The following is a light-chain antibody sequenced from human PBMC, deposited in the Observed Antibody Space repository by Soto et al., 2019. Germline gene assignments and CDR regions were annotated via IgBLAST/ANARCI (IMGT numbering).Light chain of an antibody. J-gene: IGLJ2*01. Sequence: QSALTQPASVSGSPGQSITISCTGTSSDVGGYNYVSWYRQHPGKAPKLIIYGVSNRPSGVSYRFSGSKSGNTASLTISGLQDEDEADYYCSAYTSSSTLVVFGGGTKVTVL. CDR1: SSDVGGYNY. V-gene: IGLV2-14*01. CDR3: SAYTSSSTLVV. CDR2: GVS.